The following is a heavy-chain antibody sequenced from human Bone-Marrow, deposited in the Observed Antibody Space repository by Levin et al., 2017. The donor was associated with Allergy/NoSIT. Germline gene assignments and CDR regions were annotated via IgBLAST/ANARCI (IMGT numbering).Heavy chain of an antibody. V-gene: IGHV3-30*03. J-gene: IGHJ4*02. CDR3: ARKRGDCSTTTCYVDY. D-gene: IGHD2-2*01. CDR1: GFTFSSYG. Sequence: GESLKISCAASGFTFSSYGMHWVRQAPGKGLEWVAVISYDGSNKYYADSVKGRFTISRDNSKNTLYLQMNSLRPEDTAVYYCARKRGDCSTTTCYVDYWGQGTLVTVSS. CDR2: ISYDGSNK.